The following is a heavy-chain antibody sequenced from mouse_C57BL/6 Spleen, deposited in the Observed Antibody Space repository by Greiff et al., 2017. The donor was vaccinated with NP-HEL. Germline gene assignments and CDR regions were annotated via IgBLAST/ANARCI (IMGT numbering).Heavy chain of an antibody. D-gene: IGHD2-4*01. CDR3: AREDYDATTPLMDY. CDR1: GYSFTGYY. V-gene: IGHV1-42*01. J-gene: IGHJ4*01. CDR2: INPSTGGT. Sequence: EVQLQQSGPELVKPGASVKISCKASGYSFTGYYMNWVKQSPEKSLEWIGEINPSTGGTTYNQKFKAKATLTVDKSSSTAYMQLKSLTSEDSAVYYCAREDYDATTPLMDYWGQGTSVTVSS.